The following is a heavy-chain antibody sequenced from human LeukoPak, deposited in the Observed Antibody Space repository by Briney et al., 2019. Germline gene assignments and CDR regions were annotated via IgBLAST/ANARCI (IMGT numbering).Heavy chain of an antibody. J-gene: IGHJ4*02. CDR3: ARLGARQMLEY. D-gene: IGHD4-17*01. CDR1: EFTFRSYW. Sequence: GGSLRLSCSASEFTFRSYWMSWARQAPGKGLEWVDNIKQDGGQIYYLESVKGRFTVARDTAKNSLYLQMNSLRAEDTAVYYCARLGARQMLEYWGQGTLVTVSS. V-gene: IGHV3-7*01. CDR2: IKQDGGQI.